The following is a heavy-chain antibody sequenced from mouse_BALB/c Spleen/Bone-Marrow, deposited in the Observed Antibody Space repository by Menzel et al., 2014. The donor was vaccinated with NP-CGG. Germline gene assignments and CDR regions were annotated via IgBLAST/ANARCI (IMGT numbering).Heavy chain of an antibody. CDR3: TRGSSYVGYAMDY. D-gene: IGHD1-1*01. CDR2: IYPSDSYT. V-gene: IGHV1-69*02. CDR1: GYTFTSNW. J-gene: IGHJ4*01. Sequence: VQLQESGAELVRPGASVKLSCKASGYTFTSNWINWVKQRPGQGLEWIGNIYPSDSYTNYNQKFKDKATLTVDKSSSTAYMQLSSPTAVDSAVYYCTRGSSYVGYAMDYWGQGTSVTVSS.